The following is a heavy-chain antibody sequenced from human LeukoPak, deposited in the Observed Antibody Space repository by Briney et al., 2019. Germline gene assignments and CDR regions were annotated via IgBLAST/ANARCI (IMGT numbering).Heavy chain of an antibody. Sequence: GRSLRLSCAATGFTFKDYGMHWVRQPPGKGLEWVSSINWNGGGTDYADSVKGRFTISRDNAKNSLYLQLSSLRPEGTALYYCAKHMRATNTYSFFGLDVWGQGTTVTVSS. CDR1: GFTFKDYG. J-gene: IGHJ6*02. CDR2: INWNGGGT. V-gene: IGHV3-9*01. CDR3: AKHMRATNTYSFFGLDV. D-gene: IGHD1-26*01.